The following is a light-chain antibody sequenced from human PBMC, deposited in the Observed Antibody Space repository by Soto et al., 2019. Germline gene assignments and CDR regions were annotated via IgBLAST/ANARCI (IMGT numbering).Light chain of an antibody. CDR1: QSISSY. Sequence: DIQRTQSPSSLCASVGDRVTIACRASQSISSYLNWYQQKPGKAPKLLIYAASSLQSGVPSRFSGSGSGTDFTLTISSLQPEDFATYYCQQSYSTPYTFGQGT. CDR3: QQSYSTPYT. CDR2: AAS. V-gene: IGKV1-39*01. J-gene: IGKJ2*01.